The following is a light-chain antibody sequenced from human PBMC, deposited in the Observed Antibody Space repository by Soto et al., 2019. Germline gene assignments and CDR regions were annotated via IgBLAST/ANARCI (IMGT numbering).Light chain of an antibody. V-gene: IGKV1-5*01. CDR3: QQYNSYMWT. J-gene: IGKJ1*01. CDR1: QSISSW. Sequence: DIEMTQSPSTLSASVGDRVTITCRASQSISSWLDWYQQKKGKAPKLLIYDASSLESGVPSRLSGSGDGTELTITISSMQTDDFATYYCQQYNSYMWTFGHGTKVDIK. CDR2: DAS.